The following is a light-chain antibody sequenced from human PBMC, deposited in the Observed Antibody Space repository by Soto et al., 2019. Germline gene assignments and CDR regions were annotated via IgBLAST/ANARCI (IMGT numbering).Light chain of an antibody. CDR2: LDSDGSH. Sequence: QLVLTQSPSASASLGASVKLTCTLSGGHSGYAIAWHQQQPGKGPRYLMKLDSDGSHNKGDGIPDRFSGSSSGAERYLTISSLQSEDEADYYCQTWGSGIPVVFGGGTKLTVL. CDR1: GGHSGYA. V-gene: IGLV4-69*01. J-gene: IGLJ2*01. CDR3: QTWGSGIPVV.